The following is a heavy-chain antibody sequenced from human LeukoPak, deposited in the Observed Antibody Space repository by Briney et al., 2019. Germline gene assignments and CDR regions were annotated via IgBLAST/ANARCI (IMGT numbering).Heavy chain of an antibody. V-gene: IGHV4-61*02. CDR2: IYTSGST. D-gene: IGHD1-7*01. Sequence: SETLSLTCTVSGGSISSGSYYWSWIRQPAGKGLEWIGRIYTSGSTNYNPSLESRVTISVDTSKNQFSLKLSSVTAADTAVYYCAREGMAGTPTNWFDPWGQGTLVTVSS. CDR1: GGSISSGSYY. CDR3: AREGMAGTPTNWFDP. J-gene: IGHJ5*02.